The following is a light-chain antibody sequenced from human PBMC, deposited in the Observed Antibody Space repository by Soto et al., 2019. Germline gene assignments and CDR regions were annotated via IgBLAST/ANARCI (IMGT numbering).Light chain of an antibody. V-gene: IGLV1-47*01. CDR2: RNK. CDR3: TSWDDSLSAWV. J-gene: IGLJ3*02. CDR1: TANIEANY. Sequence: QSALIQPPSASGTPGQRVTISCSGSTANIEANYVYWYQQFPGTAPKLLIYRNKERPSGVPDRLSGSKSGTSASLAVSGLRSEDEADYFCTSWDDSLSAWVFGGGTQLTVL.